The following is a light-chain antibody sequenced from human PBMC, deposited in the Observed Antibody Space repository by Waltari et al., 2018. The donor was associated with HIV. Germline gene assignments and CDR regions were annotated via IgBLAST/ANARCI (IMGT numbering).Light chain of an antibody. V-gene: IGKV3D-15*01. CDR3: QQYSDWPPLT. J-gene: IGKJ4*01. CDR1: QSVGSN. CDR2: GAS. Sequence: EIVMTQSPGTLSVSPGERATLPCRARQSVGSNLAWYQQKPGQAPRRRMYGASSRAAGIPARFSGSGSGTDFTLTISGLQSEDFAVYFCQQYSDWPPLTFGGGTKVEIK.